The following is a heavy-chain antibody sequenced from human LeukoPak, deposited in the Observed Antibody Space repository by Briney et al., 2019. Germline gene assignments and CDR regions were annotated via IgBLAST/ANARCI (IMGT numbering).Heavy chain of an antibody. CDR2: TNTDGTNT. Sequence: GGSLRLSCTASGFTFSSYWIHWVRHAPGKGLVWVSRTNTDGTNTRYADSVKGRFTISRDNAKNSLYLQMNSLRAEDTAVYYCARDGGRHYDSSGYYYVDAFDIWGQGSMVTVSS. CDR3: ARDGGRHYDSSGYYYVDAFDI. CDR1: GFTFSSYW. J-gene: IGHJ3*02. D-gene: IGHD3-22*01. V-gene: IGHV3-74*01.